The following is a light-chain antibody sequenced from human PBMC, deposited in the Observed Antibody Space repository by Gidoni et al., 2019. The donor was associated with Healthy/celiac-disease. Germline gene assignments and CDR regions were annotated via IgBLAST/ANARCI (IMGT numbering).Light chain of an antibody. CDR1: QSVSSSY. V-gene: IGKV3-20*01. J-gene: IGKJ1*01. Sequence: EIVLTQSPGTLSLSPVERATLSCRASQSVSSSYLAWYQQKPGQAPRLLIYGASSRATGIPDRFSGSGSGTDFTLTISRLEPEDFAVYYCQQYGSARTFXQXTKVEIK. CDR3: QQYGSART. CDR2: GAS.